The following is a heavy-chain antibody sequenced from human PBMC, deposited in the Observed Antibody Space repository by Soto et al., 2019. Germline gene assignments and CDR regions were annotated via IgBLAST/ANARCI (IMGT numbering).Heavy chain of an antibody. Sequence: QVQLVQSGAEVKKPGSSVKVSCKASGGTFSSYAISWVRQAPGQGLEWMGGIIPIFGTANYAQKFQGRVTITADESTSTAYMELSSVRSEDTAVYYCARTLRYFDWLFDFDYWGQGTLVTVSS. V-gene: IGHV1-69*01. D-gene: IGHD3-9*01. CDR2: IIPIFGTA. J-gene: IGHJ4*02. CDR1: GGTFSSYA. CDR3: ARTLRYFDWLFDFDY.